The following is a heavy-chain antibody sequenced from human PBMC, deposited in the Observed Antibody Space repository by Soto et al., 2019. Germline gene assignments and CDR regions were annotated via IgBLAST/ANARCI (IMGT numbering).Heavy chain of an antibody. Sequence: GGSLGLSCAASGFTFSSYSMHWVRQAPGKGLEWVAVISYDGSNKYYADSVKGRFTISRDNSKNTVYLQMSSLRVEDTAVYYCVKGEYYYDSSGYYPFDYWGRGTLVTVSS. CDR3: VKGEYYYDSSGYYPFDY. CDR2: ISYDGSNK. D-gene: IGHD3-22*01. J-gene: IGHJ4*02. V-gene: IGHV3-30*14. CDR1: GFTFSSYS.